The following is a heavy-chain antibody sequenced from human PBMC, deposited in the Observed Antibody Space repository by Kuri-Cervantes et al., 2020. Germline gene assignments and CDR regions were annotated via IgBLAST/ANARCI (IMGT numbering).Heavy chain of an antibody. Sequence: ASVKVSCKASGYTFTNYAIHWVRQAPGQRLEWMGWINTNTGNPTYAQGFTGRFVFSLDTSVSTAYLQISSLKAEDTAVYYCARDWTFSGYDDDYWGQGTLVTVSS. CDR2: INTNTGNP. V-gene: IGHV7-4-1*02. CDR3: ARDWTFSGYDDDY. D-gene: IGHD5-12*01. CDR1: GYTFTNYA. J-gene: IGHJ4*02.